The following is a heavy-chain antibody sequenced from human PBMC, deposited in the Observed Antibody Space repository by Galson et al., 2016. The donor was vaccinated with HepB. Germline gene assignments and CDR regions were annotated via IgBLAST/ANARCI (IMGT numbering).Heavy chain of an antibody. CDR1: GFTSSDYA. CDR2: ISYKNGE. V-gene: IGHV3-30*04. D-gene: IGHD2-8*01. J-gene: IGHJ3*01. CDR3: ARERGSTNSRDDALDL. Sequence: SLRLSCAASGFTSSDYAIHWVRQAPGMGLEWVAVISYKNGEYYIGSVKGRLSISRDNSRDTVYLQMSSLRAEDTAVYYCARERGSTNSRDDALDLWGQGTMVIVSS.